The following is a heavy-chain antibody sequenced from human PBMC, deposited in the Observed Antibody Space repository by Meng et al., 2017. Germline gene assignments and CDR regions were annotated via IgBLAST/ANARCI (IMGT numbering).Heavy chain of an antibody. V-gene: IGHV3-30*04. J-gene: IGHJ4*02. D-gene: IGHD4-17*01. CDR1: GFTFSSYA. CDR2: ISYDGSNK. Sequence: GESLKISCAASGFTFSSYAMHWVRQAPGKGLEGVAVISYDGSNKYYADSVKGRFTISRDNSKNTLYLQMNSLRAEDTAVYYCARGDYGDYGWGQGTLVTVSS. CDR3: ARGDYGDYG.